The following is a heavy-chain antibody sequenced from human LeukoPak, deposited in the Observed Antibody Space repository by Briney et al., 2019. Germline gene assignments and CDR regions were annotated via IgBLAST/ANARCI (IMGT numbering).Heavy chain of an antibody. J-gene: IGHJ4*02. CDR1: GFTFSSYG. Sequence: GGSLRLSCAASGFTFSSYGMHWVRQAPGKGLEWVAVISYDGSNKYYADSVKGRFTISRDNSKNTLYLQMNSLRAEDTAVYYCAKDPGGYSYGFDYWGQGTLVTVSS. D-gene: IGHD5-18*01. CDR3: AKDPGGYSYGFDY. CDR2: ISYDGSNK. V-gene: IGHV3-30*18.